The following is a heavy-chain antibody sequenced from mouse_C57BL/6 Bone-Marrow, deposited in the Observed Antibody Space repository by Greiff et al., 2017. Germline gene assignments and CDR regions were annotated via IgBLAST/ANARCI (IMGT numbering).Heavy chain of an antibody. CDR2: IYPRSGNT. CDR3: ARSAGRGDYCDY. CDR1: GYTFTSYG. J-gene: IGHJ2*01. Sequence: VMLVESGAELARPGASVKLSCKASGYTFTSYGISWVKQRTGQGLEWIGEIYPRSGNTYYNEKFKGKATLTADKSSSTAYMELRSLTSEDSAVYFCARSAGRGDYCDYWGQGTTLTVSS. V-gene: IGHV1-81*01.